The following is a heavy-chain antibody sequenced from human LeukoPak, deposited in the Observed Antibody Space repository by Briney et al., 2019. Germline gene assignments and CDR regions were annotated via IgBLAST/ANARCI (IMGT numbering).Heavy chain of an antibody. J-gene: IGHJ4*02. D-gene: IGHD3-22*01. Sequence: SETLSLTCVVYGGSFSGYYWGWIRQPPGKGLEWIGEINHSGSTNYNPSLKSRVTISVDTSKNQFSLKLSSVTAADTAVYYCARATYYYDSSGFDYWGQGTLVTVSS. CDR1: GGSFSGYY. CDR3: ARATYYYDSSGFDY. CDR2: INHSGST. V-gene: IGHV4-34*01.